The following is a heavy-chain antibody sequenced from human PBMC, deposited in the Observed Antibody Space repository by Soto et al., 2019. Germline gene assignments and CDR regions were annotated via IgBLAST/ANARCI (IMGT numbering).Heavy chain of an antibody. Sequence: PGESLKISCKGSGFIFADFWIGWVRQMPGKGLEWVGIIHPGDSDTRYSPSLQGQVTISADKSVSTIYLQWNSLKASDTAMYYCAKRAYPPYDLTSFDWFDPWGQGTLVTVSS. CDR1: GFIFADFW. D-gene: IGHD3-3*01. J-gene: IGHJ5*02. CDR3: AKRAYPPYDLTSFDWFDP. CDR2: IHPGDSDT. V-gene: IGHV5-51*01.